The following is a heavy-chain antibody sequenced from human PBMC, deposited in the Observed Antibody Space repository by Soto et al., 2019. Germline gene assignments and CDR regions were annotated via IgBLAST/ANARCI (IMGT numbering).Heavy chain of an antibody. J-gene: IGHJ4*02. CDR2: ISGSGATT. V-gene: IGHV3-23*01. Sequence: GGSLRLSCSASGFTFTSYAMSWVRQAPGMGLEWVSSISGSGATTFYADSVKGRFTISRDNSTNTMDLQLHSLRAEDTAVYYCVKCQRSKWYLAYWGQGTPVTVTS. CDR1: GFTFTSYA. D-gene: IGHD2-15*01. CDR3: VKCQRSKWYLAY.